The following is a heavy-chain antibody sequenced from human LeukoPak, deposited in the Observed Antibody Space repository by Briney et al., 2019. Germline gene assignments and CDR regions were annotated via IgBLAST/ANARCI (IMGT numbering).Heavy chain of an antibody. Sequence: PSETLSLTCTVSGGSISSSSYYWGWIRQPPGKGLKWIGSIYYSGSTYYNPSLKSRVTISVDTSKNQFSLKLSSVTAADTAVYYCARHPHAFDIWGQGTMVTVSS. CDR1: GGSISSSSYY. CDR3: ARHPHAFDI. J-gene: IGHJ3*02. V-gene: IGHV4-39*01. CDR2: IYYSGST.